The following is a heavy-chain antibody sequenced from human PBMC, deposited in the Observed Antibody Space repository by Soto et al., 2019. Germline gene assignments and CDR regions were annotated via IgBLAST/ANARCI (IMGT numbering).Heavy chain of an antibody. CDR1: GFTFSTYW. Sequence: EVQLVESGGGLVQPGGSLRLSCAASGFTFSTYWMHWVRQAQGKGLVWVSRINSDGSTTNYADSVKGRFTISRDNAKNTRYLQMNSLRAEDTAVYYCARDAYYDMGVWGQGTTVTVSS. V-gene: IGHV3-74*01. J-gene: IGHJ6*02. CDR2: INSDGSTT. CDR3: ARDAYYDMGV.